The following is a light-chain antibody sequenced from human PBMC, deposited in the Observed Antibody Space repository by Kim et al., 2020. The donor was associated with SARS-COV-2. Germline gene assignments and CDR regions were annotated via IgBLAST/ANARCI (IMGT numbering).Light chain of an antibody. V-gene: IGLV3-21*04. CDR2: YDS. CDR3: QVWDSSSDHWV. CDR1: NIGSKS. J-gene: IGLJ3*02. Sequence: PGKTARITCRGNNIGSKSVHLYQQKPGQAPVLVISYDSDRPSGVPERFSGSNSGNTATLTISRVEAGDEADYYCQVWDSSSDHWVFGGGTKLTVL.